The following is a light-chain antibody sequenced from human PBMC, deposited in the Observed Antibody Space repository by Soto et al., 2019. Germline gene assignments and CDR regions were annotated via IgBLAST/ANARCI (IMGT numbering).Light chain of an antibody. CDR3: QQYNKWSLT. Sequence: EIVMTQSPATLSVSPGERATLSCRASQSVYSNLAWYQQKPGQAPRLLIYGTSTSATGIPARFSGSGSGTEFSLPISSLQSEDFAVYYCQQYNKWSLTFGGGTKVEIK. V-gene: IGKV3-15*01. J-gene: IGKJ4*01. CDR1: QSVYSN. CDR2: GTS.